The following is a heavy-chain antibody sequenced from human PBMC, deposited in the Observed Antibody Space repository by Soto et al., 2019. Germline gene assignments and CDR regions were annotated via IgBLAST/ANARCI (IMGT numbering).Heavy chain of an antibody. Sequence: QVQLEQSGAEVKKPGSSVKVSCKASGGTLSDHGVAWLRQAPGQGLEWMGGTNHVFNTAKYAQKFEGRVTVTADKFTNIAYRELSSLRSEKTSIYFCARGLYGSGNYYTAAAEVPIWRQRTMVIVSS. D-gene: IGHD3-10*01. J-gene: IGHJ3*02. CDR2: TNHVFNTA. CDR1: GGTLSDHG. V-gene: IGHV1-69*06. CDR3: ARGLYGSGNYYTAAAEVPI.